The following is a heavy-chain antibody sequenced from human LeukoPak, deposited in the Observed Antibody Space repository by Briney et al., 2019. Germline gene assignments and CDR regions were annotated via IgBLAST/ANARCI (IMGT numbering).Heavy chain of an antibody. J-gene: IGHJ3*02. D-gene: IGHD4-17*01. CDR1: GFTFSSYG. Sequence: GGSLRLSCAASGFTFSSYGMHWVRQAPGKGLEWVAVISYDGSNKYYADSVKGRFTISRDNSKNTLYLQMNSLRVEDTAVYFCARAGGRTVLDAFDIWGQGTMVIVSS. CDR3: ARAGGRTVLDAFDI. V-gene: IGHV3-30*03. CDR2: ISYDGSNK.